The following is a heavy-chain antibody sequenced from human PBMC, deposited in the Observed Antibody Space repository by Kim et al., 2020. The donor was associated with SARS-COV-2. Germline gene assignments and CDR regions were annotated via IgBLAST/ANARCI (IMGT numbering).Heavy chain of an antibody. D-gene: IGHD1-7*01. CDR3: AREDGRYNWNYEYFDY. Sequence: ASVKVSCKASGYTFTGYYMHWVRQAPGQGLGWMGRINPNSGGTNYAQKFQGRVTMTRDTSISTAYMELSRLRSDDTAVYYCAREDGRYNWNYEYFDYWGQGTLVTVSS. CDR1: GYTFTGYY. V-gene: IGHV1-2*06. CDR2: INPNSGGT. J-gene: IGHJ4*02.